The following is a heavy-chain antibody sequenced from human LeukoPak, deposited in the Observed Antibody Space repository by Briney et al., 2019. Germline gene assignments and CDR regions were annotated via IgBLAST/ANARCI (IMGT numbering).Heavy chain of an antibody. D-gene: IGHD6-6*01. CDR1: GFTVSSNY. J-gene: IGHJ6*03. Sequence: PGGSLRLSCAASGFTVSSNYMSWVRQAPGKGLEWVSIIYSGGSTYYADSVKGRFTISRDSSKNTLYLQMNSLRAEDTAVYYCARVGSSSPPDFYYYMDVWGKGTTVTVSS. V-gene: IGHV3-66*01. CDR3: ARVGSSSPPDFYYYMDV. CDR2: IYSGGST.